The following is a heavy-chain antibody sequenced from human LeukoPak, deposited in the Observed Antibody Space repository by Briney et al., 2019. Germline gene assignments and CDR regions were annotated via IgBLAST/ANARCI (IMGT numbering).Heavy chain of an antibody. V-gene: IGHV4-38-2*02. D-gene: IGHD4-23*01. CDR3: ARDSYGGNRDFDF. Sequence: SETLSLTCSGSNYSISNSLYWGWLRQPPGKGLEWIGSIYRSGSTYYNPSLKSRVTISVDTSKNQVSLKLSSVTAADTAVYHCARDSYGGNRDFDFWGQGTLVTVSS. CDR1: NYSISNSLY. J-gene: IGHJ4*02. CDR2: IYRSGST.